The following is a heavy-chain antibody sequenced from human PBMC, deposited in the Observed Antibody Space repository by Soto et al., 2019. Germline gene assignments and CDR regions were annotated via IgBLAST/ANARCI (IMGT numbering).Heavy chain of an antibody. V-gene: IGHV4-39*01. Sequence: SETLSLTCTVSGDSISSSSYYWGWIRQPPGKGLEWIGSMYYSGSTYYNPSLNSRVTISVDTSKNQFSLKVSSVTAADTAVYYCARLRGSSGWYTDYWGQGTQVTVSS. CDR1: GDSISSSSYY. CDR3: ARLRGSSGWYTDY. CDR2: MYYSGST. J-gene: IGHJ4*02. D-gene: IGHD6-19*01.